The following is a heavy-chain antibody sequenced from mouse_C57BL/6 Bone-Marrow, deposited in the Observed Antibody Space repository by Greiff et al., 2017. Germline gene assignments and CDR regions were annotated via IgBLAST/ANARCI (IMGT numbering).Heavy chain of an antibody. V-gene: IGHV1-82*01. Sequence: QVQLQQSGPELVKPGASVKISCKASGYAFSSSWMNWVKQRPGKGLEWIGRIYPGDGDTNYNGKFKGKATLTADKSSSTAYMQLSSLTSEDSAVYFCARDRTVVATKDAMDYWGQGTSVTVSS. CDR3: ARDRTVVATKDAMDY. CDR2: IYPGDGDT. CDR1: GYAFSSSW. D-gene: IGHD1-1*01. J-gene: IGHJ4*01.